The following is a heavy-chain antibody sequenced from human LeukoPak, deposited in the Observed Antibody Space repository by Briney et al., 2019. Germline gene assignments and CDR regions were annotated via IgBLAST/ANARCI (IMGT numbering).Heavy chain of an antibody. CDR1: GFTFSNYA. J-gene: IGHJ4*02. CDR3: AKDLPLWGGSPCDY. CDR2: ISGSGGST. D-gene: IGHD3-16*01. V-gene: IGHV3-23*01. Sequence: GGSLRLSCAASGFTFSNYAMSWVRQAPGKGLEWVSAISGSGGSTYYADSVKGRFTISRDNSKNTLYLQMNSLRAEDTAVYYCAKDLPLWGGSPCDYWGQGTLVTVSS.